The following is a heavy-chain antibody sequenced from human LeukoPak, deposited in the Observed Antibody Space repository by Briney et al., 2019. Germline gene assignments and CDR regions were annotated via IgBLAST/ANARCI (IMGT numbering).Heavy chain of an antibody. Sequence: GRSLRLSCAASGFTFDDYAMHWIRQAPGKGLEWVSYISSSGSTIYYADSVKGRFTISRDNAKNSLYLQMNSLRAEDTAVYYCAKDLSGYCSSTSCSVQDYWGQGTLVTVSS. CDR1: GFTFDDYA. D-gene: IGHD2-2*01. CDR2: ISSSGSTI. J-gene: IGHJ4*02. CDR3: AKDLSGYCSSTSCSVQDY. V-gene: IGHV3-11*04.